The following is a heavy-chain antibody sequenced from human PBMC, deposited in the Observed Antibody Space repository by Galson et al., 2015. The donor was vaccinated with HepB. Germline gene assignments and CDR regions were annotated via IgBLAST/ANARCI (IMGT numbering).Heavy chain of an antibody. D-gene: IGHD1-26*01. CDR3: AKYWEGVAFQR. CDR2: ISSSSTTI. CDR1: TFIFSTYS. V-gene: IGHV3-48*04. J-gene: IGHJ1*01. Sequence: SLRLSCAASTFIFSTYSMNWVRQAPGKGLEWVSYISSSSTTIHYADSVKGRFTISRDNAKNSLYLQMNSLRAEDTAVYYCAKYWEGVAFQRWGQGTLVTVSS.